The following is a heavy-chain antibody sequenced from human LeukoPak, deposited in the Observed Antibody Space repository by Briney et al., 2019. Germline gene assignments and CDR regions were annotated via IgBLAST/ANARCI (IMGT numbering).Heavy chain of an antibody. CDR2: ISTSSSYI. Sequence: PGGSLRLSCAASGFTFSNYPIHWVRQAPGKGLEWVSSISTSSSYIYYADSVKGRFTISRDNAKNSLYLQMNSLRAEDTAVYYCAREVLDTAMALGYWGQGTLVTVSS. V-gene: IGHV3-21*01. D-gene: IGHD5-18*01. CDR1: GFTFSNYP. CDR3: AREVLDTAMALGY. J-gene: IGHJ4*02.